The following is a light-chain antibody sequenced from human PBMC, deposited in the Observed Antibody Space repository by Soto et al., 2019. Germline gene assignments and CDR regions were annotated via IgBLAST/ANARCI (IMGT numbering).Light chain of an antibody. V-gene: IGLV1-40*01. CDR3: QSYDSSLSGPVV. CDR1: SSNIGAVYD. CDR2: GNS. J-gene: IGLJ2*01. Sequence: QSVLTQPPSVSGAPGQRVTISCTGSSSNIGAVYDVHWYQQLPGTAPKLLIYGNSNRPSGVPDRFSGSKSGTSASLAITGLQAEDEADYYCQSYDSSLSGPVVFGGGTKVTVL.